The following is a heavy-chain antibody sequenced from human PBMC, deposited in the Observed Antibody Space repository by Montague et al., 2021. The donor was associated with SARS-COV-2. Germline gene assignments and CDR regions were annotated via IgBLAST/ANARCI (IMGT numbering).Heavy chain of an antibody. V-gene: IGHV4-31*03. Sequence: TLSLTCTVSGGSISSGGYYWSWIRQHPGKGLEWIGYIYYSGSIYYNPSLKSRVTISVDTSKNQFSLKLSSVTAADTAVYYCARVSVEMATMGVYYYYGMDVWGQGTTVTVSS. D-gene: IGHD5-24*01. J-gene: IGHJ6*02. CDR2: IYYSGSI. CDR3: ARVSVEMATMGVYYYYGMDV. CDR1: GGSISSGGYY.